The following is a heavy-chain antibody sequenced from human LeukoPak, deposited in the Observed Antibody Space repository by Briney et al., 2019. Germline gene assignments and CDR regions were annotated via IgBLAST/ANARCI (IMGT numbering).Heavy chain of an antibody. CDR2: INHSGST. D-gene: IGHD2-2*01. J-gene: IGHJ3*02. Sequence: SETLSLTCAVYGGSFSGYYWSWIRQPPGKGLEWIGEINHSGSTNYNPSLKSRVTISVGTSKNQFSLKLSSVTAADTAVYYCARPHCSSTSCYLSTIFGVGSGYAFDIWGQGTMVTVSS. CDR1: GGSFSGYY. V-gene: IGHV4-34*01. CDR3: ARPHCSSTSCYLSTIFGVGSGYAFDI.